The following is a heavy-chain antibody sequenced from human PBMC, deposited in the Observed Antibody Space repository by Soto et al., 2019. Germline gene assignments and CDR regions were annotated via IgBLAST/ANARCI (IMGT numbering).Heavy chain of an antibody. D-gene: IGHD3-9*01. V-gene: IGHV3-30*18. CDR1: GFSFRNCG. CDR2: ISYDGTNR. CDR3: AKAGLRHFDWLPYYYMDV. Sequence: QVQLVESGGGVVQPGRSLRLSCAASGFSFRNCGMHWVRQAPGKGLEWVAIISYDGTNRFYADSVKGRFTISRDNSKNTLNLQMSSLRAEDTAVYYCAKAGLRHFDWLPYYYMDVWGKGTTVTVSS. J-gene: IGHJ6*03.